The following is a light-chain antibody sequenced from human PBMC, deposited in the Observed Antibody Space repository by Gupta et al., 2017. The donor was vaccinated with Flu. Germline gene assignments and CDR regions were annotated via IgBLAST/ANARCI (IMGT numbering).Light chain of an antibody. Sequence: DIQMTQSPSALSASVGDRVTITCRASEHINNLLIWYQQRPGKAPELLIYGTSTLQGGVPLRFSGSGAGTNFILTISSLQPEDSATYYCHQSRSAPWTFGQGTKVEVK. CDR1: EHINNL. V-gene: IGKV1-39*01. CDR2: GTS. J-gene: IGKJ1*01. CDR3: HQSRSAPWT.